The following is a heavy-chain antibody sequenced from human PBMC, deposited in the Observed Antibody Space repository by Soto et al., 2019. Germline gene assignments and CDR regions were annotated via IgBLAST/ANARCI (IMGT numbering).Heavy chain of an antibody. Sequence: QVQLQESGPGLVKPSQTLTLTCTVSDDSITGGGYFWTWILQLPGKGLEWLGSNYYRGNPFYNPSLKSRGTISVATSKSGVCLRVTSVTGADRAIYFCARCGAGTYHVWGQGTLVIVSS. V-gene: IGHV4-31*02. J-gene: IGHJ4*02. CDR2: NYYRGNP. CDR3: ARCGAGTYHV. CDR1: DDSITGGGYF. D-gene: IGHD3-10*01.